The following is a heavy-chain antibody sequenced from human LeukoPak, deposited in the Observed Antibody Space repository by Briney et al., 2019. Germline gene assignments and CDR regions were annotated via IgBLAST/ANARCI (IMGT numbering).Heavy chain of an antibody. CDR1: GGTFSSYA. D-gene: IGHD3-22*01. CDR2: IIPIFGTA. V-gene: IGHV1-69*05. J-gene: IGHJ4*02. CDR3: ARSHIYDSSGYYSPFDY. Sequence: SVKVSCKASGGTFSSYAISWVRQAPGQGLEWMGGIIPIFGTANYAQKFQGRVTITTDESTSTAYMELSSLRSEDTAVYYCARSHIYDSSGYYSPFDYWGQGTLVTVSS.